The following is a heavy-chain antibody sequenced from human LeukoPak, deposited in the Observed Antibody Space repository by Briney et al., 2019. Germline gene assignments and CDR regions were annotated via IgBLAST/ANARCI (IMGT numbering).Heavy chain of an antibody. J-gene: IGHJ3*02. CDR3: ATESPPCSGGSCYWNAFDI. D-gene: IGHD2-15*01. Sequence: PSQTLSLTCTVSGGSISSGDYYWSWIRQPPGKGLEWIGYIYYSGSTYYNPSLKSRVTISVDTSKNQFSLKLSSVTAADTAVYYCATESPPCSGGSCYWNAFDIWGQGTVVTVSS. CDR2: IYYSGST. CDR1: GGSISSGDYY. V-gene: IGHV4-30-4*01.